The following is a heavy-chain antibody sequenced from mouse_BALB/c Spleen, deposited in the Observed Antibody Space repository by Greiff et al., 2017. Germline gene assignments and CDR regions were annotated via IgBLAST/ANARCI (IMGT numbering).Heavy chain of an antibody. CDR2: IWGDGST. V-gene: IGHV2-6-7*01. CDR3: ARDHYGSSYWYFDV. Sequence: VHLVESGPGLVAPSQSLSITCTVSGFSLTGYGVNWVPQPPGKGLEWLGMIWGDGSTDYNSALKSRLSISKDNSKSQVFLKMNSLQTDDTARYYCARDHYGSSYWYFDVWGAGTTVTVSS. J-gene: IGHJ1*01. D-gene: IGHD1-1*01. CDR1: GFSLTGYG.